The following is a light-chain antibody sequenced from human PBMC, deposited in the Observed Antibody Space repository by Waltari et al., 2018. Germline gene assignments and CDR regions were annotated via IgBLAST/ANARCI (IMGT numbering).Light chain of an antibody. Sequence: QSVLTQPPSVSGAPGQRVTISCTGSSSNIGAGNHVHWSQQLPGTAPKVLIYANNKRPSGVPDRFSGSKSGTSASLAITGLQAEDEADYYCQSYDSSLRGSVFGGGTKVTVL. CDR1: SSNIGAGNH. CDR2: ANN. J-gene: IGLJ2*01. CDR3: QSYDSSLRGSV. V-gene: IGLV1-40*01.